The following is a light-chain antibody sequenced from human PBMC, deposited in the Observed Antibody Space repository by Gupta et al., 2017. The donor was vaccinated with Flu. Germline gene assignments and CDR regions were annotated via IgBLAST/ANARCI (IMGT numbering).Light chain of an antibody. Sequence: DIQMTQAPSSLSASVGDRVTIACRASQSSSNYLNWYQQKPGKAPKLRIYVASTLQSGVKSRFTGSGAGTDCTLTINSLQHEDFATYYCQESYSRPPLWTFGQGTKVEIK. CDR1: QSSSNY. CDR2: VAS. CDR3: QESYSRPPLWT. V-gene: IGKV1-39*01. J-gene: IGKJ1*01.